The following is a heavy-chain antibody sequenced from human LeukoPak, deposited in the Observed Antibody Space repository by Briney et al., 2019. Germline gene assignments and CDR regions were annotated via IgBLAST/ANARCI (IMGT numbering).Heavy chain of an antibody. Sequence: ASVKVSCTASGYTFTSYYMHWVRQAPGQGLEWMGIINPSGGSTSYAQKFQGRVTMTRHTSTSTVYMELSSLRSEDTAVYYCARSPRSSYYFDYWGQGTLVTVSS. CDR1: GYTFTSYY. V-gene: IGHV1-46*01. CDR3: ARSPRSSYYFDY. CDR2: INPSGGST. J-gene: IGHJ4*02.